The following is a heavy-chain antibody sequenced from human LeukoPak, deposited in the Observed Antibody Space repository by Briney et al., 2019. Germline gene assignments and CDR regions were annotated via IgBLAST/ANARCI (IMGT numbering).Heavy chain of an antibody. CDR2: INPSGGST. CDR3: VRDAEGAGISVNFWFDP. V-gene: IGHV1-46*01. J-gene: IGHJ5*02. Sequence: GASVTVSCKASGYTFTSYYMHWVRQAPGQGLEWMGIINPSGGSTSYAQKFQGRVTMTRDTYTSTAYMELRGLRPEDTAVYYCVRDAEGAGISVNFWFDPWGQGTLVTVSS. D-gene: IGHD1-14*01. CDR1: GYTFTSYY.